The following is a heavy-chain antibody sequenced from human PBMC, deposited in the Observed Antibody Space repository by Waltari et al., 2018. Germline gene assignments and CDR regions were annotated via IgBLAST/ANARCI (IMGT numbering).Heavy chain of an antibody. CDR1: GFTFSSYG. D-gene: IGHD5-18*01. J-gene: IGHJ4*02. Sequence: QVQLVESGGGVVQPGRSLRLSCAASGFTFSSYGMHWVRQAPGKGLEWGAVISYDGSNKYYADSVKGRFTISRDNSKNSLYLQMNSLRAEDTAVYYCARGYLGYRPGGGGFDYWGQGTLVTVSS. CDR3: ARGYLGYRPGGGGFDY. CDR2: ISYDGSNK. V-gene: IGHV3-30*03.